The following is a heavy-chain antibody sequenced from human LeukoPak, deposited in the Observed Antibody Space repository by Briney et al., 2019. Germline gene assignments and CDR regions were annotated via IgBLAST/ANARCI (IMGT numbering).Heavy chain of an antibody. CDR2: LNNDGTIT. J-gene: IGHJ6*03. D-gene: IGHD6-6*01. CDR3: ARDGKHSSSSVYYYYYMDV. CDR1: RFTFTSYW. Sequence: GGSLRLSCAASRFTFTSYWMNWVRQAPGKGLMWVARLNNDGTITSYADSVKGRFTISRDNSKNTLYLQMNSLRAEDTAVYYCARDGKHSSSSVYYYYYMDVWGKGTTVTVSS. V-gene: IGHV3-74*01.